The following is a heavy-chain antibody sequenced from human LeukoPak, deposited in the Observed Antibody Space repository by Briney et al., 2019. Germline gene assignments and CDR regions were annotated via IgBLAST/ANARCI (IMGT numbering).Heavy chain of an antibody. CDR3: ARDLAAAGTWFDP. V-gene: IGHV3-33*01. D-gene: IGHD6-13*01. Sequence: PGRSLRLSCAASGFTFSSYGMHWVRQAPGKGLEWVAVIWYDTSNKYYADSVKGRFTISRDNSKNTLYLQMNSLRAEDTAVYYCARDLAAAGTWFDPRGQGTLVTVSS. CDR2: IWYDTSNK. J-gene: IGHJ5*02. CDR1: GFTFSSYG.